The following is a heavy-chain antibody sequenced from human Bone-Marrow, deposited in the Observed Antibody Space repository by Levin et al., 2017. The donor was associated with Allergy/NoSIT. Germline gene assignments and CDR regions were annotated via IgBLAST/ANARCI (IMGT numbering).Heavy chain of an antibody. Sequence: AGGSLRLSCAASGFTFDDYAMHWVRQAPGKGLEWVSGISWNSGSIGYADSVKGRFTISRDNAKNSLYLQMNSLRAEDTALYYCAKDTGSMLDSYGFVAYWGQGTLVTVSS. CDR3: AKDTGSMLDSYGFVAY. D-gene: IGHD5-18*01. V-gene: IGHV3-9*01. CDR1: GFTFDDYA. J-gene: IGHJ4*02. CDR2: ISWNSGSI.